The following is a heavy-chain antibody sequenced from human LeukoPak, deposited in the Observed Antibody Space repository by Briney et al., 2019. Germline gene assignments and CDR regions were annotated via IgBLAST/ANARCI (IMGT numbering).Heavy chain of an antibody. CDR3: AWYCSSTICSDVGAFDI. CDR2: IYYTGST. J-gene: IGHJ3*02. Sequence: SETLSLTCTVSGGSVNSGSYYWSWIRQPPGKGLEWFGYIYYTGSTNYNPSLKSRVTISVDTSKNQFSLNLSSVTAADTAVYYCAWYCSSTICSDVGAFDIWGQGTMVTVSS. CDR1: GGSVNSGSYY. V-gene: IGHV4-61*01. D-gene: IGHD2-2*01.